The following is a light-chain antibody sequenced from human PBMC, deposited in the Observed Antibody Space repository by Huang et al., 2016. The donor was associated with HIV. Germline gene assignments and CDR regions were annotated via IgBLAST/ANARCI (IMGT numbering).Light chain of an antibody. Sequence: DIQMTQSPSTLAASVGDRVTLTCRASQSISTWLAWYQQRPGQAPKRLIYKASTLQRGGPSRFSGSGSGTDFTLTINSLQPDDFATYFCQQCHIYPYTFGQGTKLEIK. CDR3: QQCHIYPYT. CDR1: QSISTW. CDR2: KAS. V-gene: IGKV1-5*03. J-gene: IGKJ2*01.